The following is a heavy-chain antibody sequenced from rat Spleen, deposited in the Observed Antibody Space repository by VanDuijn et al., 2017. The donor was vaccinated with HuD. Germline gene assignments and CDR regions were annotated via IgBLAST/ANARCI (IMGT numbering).Heavy chain of an antibody. J-gene: IGHJ2*01. V-gene: IGHV5S10*01. D-gene: IGHD1-11*01. CDR2: IIYDGSRT. CDR3: ATPLNYGGFPFDY. CDR1: GFTFSDYN. Sequence: EVQLVESGGGLVQPGRSLKLSCAASGFTFSDYNMAWVRQAPKKGLEWVATIIYDGSRTYYRDSVKGRFTISRDNAKSTLYLQMDSLRSEETATYYCATPLNYGGFPFDYWGQGVMVTVSS.